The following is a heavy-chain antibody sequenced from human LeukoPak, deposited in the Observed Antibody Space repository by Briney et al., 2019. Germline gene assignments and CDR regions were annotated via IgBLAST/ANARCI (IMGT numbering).Heavy chain of an antibody. CDR2: INHSGST. Sequence: SETLSLTCAVYGGSFSGYYWSWIRQPPGKGLEWIGEINHSGSTNYNPSLKSRVTISVDTSKNQFSLKLSSVTAADTAVYYCASKGRGSSTSGYLYAFDIWGQGTMVTVSS. D-gene: IGHD2-2*01. V-gene: IGHV4-34*01. CDR1: GGSFSGYY. J-gene: IGHJ3*02. CDR3: ASKGRGSSTSGYLYAFDI.